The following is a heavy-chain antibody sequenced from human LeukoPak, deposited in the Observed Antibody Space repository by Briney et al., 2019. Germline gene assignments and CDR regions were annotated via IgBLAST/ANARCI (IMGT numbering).Heavy chain of an antibody. Sequence: GASVKVSCKASGYTFTGYYMHWVRQAPGQGLEWMGWINPNSGGTNYAQKFQGRVTMTRDTSISTAYMELSRLRSDDTAVYYCASWAATIHPYDAFDIWGQGTMVTVSS. V-gene: IGHV1-2*02. J-gene: IGHJ3*02. CDR2: INPNSGGT. D-gene: IGHD5-24*01. CDR3: ASWAATIHPYDAFDI. CDR1: GYTFTGYY.